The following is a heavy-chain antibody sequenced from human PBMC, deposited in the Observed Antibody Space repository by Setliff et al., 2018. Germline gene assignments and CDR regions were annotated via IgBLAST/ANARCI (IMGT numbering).Heavy chain of an antibody. CDR3: ARGRGGNPNWYFDL. CDR1: GYTFSSYD. Sequence: ASVKVSCKASGYTFSSYDINWVRQASGQGLEWMGWMNPNSGNTGYAQKFQGRVTMTRNTSTNTAYMELSSLRSQDTAVYYCARGRGGNPNWYFDLWGRGALVTVSS. D-gene: IGHD2-15*01. J-gene: IGHJ2*01. CDR2: MNPNSGNT. V-gene: IGHV1-8*01.